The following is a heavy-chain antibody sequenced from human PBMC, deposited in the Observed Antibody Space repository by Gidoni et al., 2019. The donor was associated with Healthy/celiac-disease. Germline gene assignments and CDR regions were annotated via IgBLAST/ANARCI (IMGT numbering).Heavy chain of an antibody. CDR3: ARQYYDFWSGYYTLDY. D-gene: IGHD3-3*01. J-gene: IGHJ4*02. V-gene: IGHV4-39*01. CDR1: GGSISSSSYY. CDR2: IYYSGST. Sequence: QLQLQESGPGLVKPSETLSLTCTVSGGSISSSSYYWGWIRQPPGKGLEWIGSIYYSGSTYYNPSLKSRVTISVDTSKNQFSLKLSSVTAADTAVYYCARQYYDFWSGYYTLDYWGQGTLVTVSS.